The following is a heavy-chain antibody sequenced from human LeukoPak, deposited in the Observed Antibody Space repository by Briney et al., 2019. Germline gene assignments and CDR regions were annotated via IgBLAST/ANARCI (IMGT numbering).Heavy chain of an antibody. CDR2: IYYSGST. V-gene: IGHV4-39*07. D-gene: IGHD3-22*01. J-gene: IGHJ4*02. CDR1: GGSISSSSYY. CDR3: ARRRTSNSSGPRYFDY. Sequence: SETLSLTCTVSGGSISSSSYYWGQIRQPPGKGLEWIGSIYYSGSTYYNPSLKSRVTISVDTSKNQFSLKLSSVTAADTAVYYCARRRTSNSSGPRYFDYWGQGTLVTVSS.